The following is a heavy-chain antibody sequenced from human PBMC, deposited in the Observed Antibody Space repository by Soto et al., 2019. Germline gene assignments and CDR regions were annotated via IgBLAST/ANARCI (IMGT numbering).Heavy chain of an antibody. J-gene: IGHJ4*02. Sequence: GGSLRLSCAASGFTFYKYPMHWVRQATGKVLEWVSAIGTAGDTYYPGSVKGRFTISRENAKNSLYLQMNSLRAGDTAVYYCARAIDYDILTGYPAPPDYWGQGTLVTVSS. CDR2: IGTAGDT. V-gene: IGHV3-13*04. CDR1: GFTFYKYP. CDR3: ARAIDYDILTGYPAPPDY. D-gene: IGHD3-9*01.